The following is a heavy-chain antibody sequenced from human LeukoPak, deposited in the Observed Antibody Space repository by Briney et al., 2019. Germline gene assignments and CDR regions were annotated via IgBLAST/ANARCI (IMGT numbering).Heavy chain of an antibody. CDR2: FYYSGST. V-gene: IGHV4-39*01. Sequence: SETLSLTCTVSGGSFSSSSYYWGWIRQPPGKGLEWIGSFYYSGSTYYNPSLKSRVTISVDTSKNQFSLKLSSVTAADTAVYYCARHSRSGYSDYESAFDIWGQGTMVIVSS. D-gene: IGHD5-12*01. CDR1: GGSFSSSSYY. J-gene: IGHJ3*02. CDR3: ARHSRSGYSDYESAFDI.